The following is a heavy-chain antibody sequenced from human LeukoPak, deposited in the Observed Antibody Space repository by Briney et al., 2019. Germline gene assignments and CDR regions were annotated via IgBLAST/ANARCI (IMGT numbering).Heavy chain of an antibody. CDR2: ISPYNGNT. J-gene: IGHJ6*02. CDR3: ARDQDYSNFYYCGMDV. Sequence: ASVKVSCKASGYSFTSHGISWVRQAPGQGLEWMGWISPYNGNTNYAQKVQGRVTMTTDTSTSTAYMELRSLRYDDTAVYYCARDQDYSNFYYCGMDVWVQGSTVSVSS. CDR1: GYSFTSHG. V-gene: IGHV1-18*01. D-gene: IGHD4-11*01.